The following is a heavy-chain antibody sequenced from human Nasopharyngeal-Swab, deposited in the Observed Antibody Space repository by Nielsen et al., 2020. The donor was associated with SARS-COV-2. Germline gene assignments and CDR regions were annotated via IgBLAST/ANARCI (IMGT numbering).Heavy chain of an antibody. Sequence: GGSLRLSCAASGFTFSSYSTNWLRQPPGKGLEWVSSISSSSSYIYYADSVKGRFTISRDNAKNSLYLQMNSLRAEDTAVYYCARSGLYYDFWSGHDYWGQGTLVTVSS. CDR1: GFTFSSYS. D-gene: IGHD3-3*01. CDR2: ISSSSSYI. J-gene: IGHJ4*02. CDR3: ARSGLYYDFWSGHDY. V-gene: IGHV3-21*01.